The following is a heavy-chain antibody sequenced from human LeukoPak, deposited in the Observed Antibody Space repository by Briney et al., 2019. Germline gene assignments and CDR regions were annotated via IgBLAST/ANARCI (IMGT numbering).Heavy chain of an antibody. D-gene: IGHD3-22*01. J-gene: IGHJ3*02. Sequence: SVKVSCKASGGTFSSYAISWVRQAPGQGLEWMGGIIPIFGTANYAQKFQGRVTITTDESTSTAYMELSSLRSEDTAVYYCASTYYYDSSGYYVGPFDIWGQGTMVTVSS. CDR2: IIPIFGTA. V-gene: IGHV1-69*05. CDR3: ASTYYYDSSGYYVGPFDI. CDR1: GGTFSSYA.